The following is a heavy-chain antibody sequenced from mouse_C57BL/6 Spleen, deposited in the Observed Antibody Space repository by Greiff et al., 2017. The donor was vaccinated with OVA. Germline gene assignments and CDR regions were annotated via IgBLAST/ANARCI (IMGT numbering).Heavy chain of an antibody. CDR3: ARDYIYAMDY. D-gene: IGHD2-4*01. Sequence: LEESGAELVKPGASVKISCKASGYAFSSYWMNWVKQRPGKGLEWIGQIYPGDGDTNYNGKFKGKATLTADKSSSTAYMQLSSLTSEDSAVYFCARDYIYAMDYWGQGTSVTVSS. CDR2: IYPGDGDT. V-gene: IGHV1-80*01. CDR1: GYAFSSYW. J-gene: IGHJ4*01.